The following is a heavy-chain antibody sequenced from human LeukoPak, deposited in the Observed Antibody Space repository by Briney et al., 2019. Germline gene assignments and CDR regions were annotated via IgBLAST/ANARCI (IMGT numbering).Heavy chain of an antibody. CDR1: GGSISSYF. D-gene: IGHD2-2*01. CDR2: IRYSGST. Sequence: SETLSLTCTVSGGSISSYFWSWIRQPPGKGLESIGYIRYSGSTNYNPSLKSRVTISLDTSKNQFSLRLGSVTAADTAVYYCARDSPSDYFDYWGQGTLVTVSS. CDR3: ARDSPSDYFDY. V-gene: IGHV4-59*01. J-gene: IGHJ4*02.